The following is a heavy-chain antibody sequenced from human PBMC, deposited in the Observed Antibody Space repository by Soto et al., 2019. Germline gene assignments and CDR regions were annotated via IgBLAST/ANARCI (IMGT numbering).Heavy chain of an antibody. D-gene: IGHD1-26*01. CDR1: GGSISTYY. J-gene: IGHJ3*01. CDR3: AKDWWQLPDAFDL. V-gene: IGHV4-59*12. Sequence: SETLSLTCTVSGGSISTYYWSGIRQPPGKGLEWIGYIYYSGSTNYKPSLKSRVTISLDTSKNQFSLKLSSVTAADTAVYYCAKDWWQLPDAFDLWGQGSMVTVS. CDR2: IYYSGST.